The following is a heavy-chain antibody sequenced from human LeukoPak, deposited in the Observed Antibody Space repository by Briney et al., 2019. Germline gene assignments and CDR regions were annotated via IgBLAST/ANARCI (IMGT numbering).Heavy chain of an antibody. CDR2: VSYGGSNK. CDR3: ARGHIVVVTTNYYGMDV. J-gene: IGHJ6*02. V-gene: IGHV3-30-3*01. Sequence: GGSLRLSCAASGFTFSHYWMSWVRQAPGKGLEWVALVSYGGSNKYYIDSVKGRFTISRDNSKNTLYLQMNSLRPEDTAVYYCARGHIVVVTTNYYGMDVWGQGTTVTVSS. D-gene: IGHD2-21*02. CDR1: GFTFSHYW.